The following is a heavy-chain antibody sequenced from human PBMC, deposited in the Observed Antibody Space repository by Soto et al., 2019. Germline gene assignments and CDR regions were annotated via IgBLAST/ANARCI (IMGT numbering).Heavy chain of an antibody. CDR2: FNTYNGNT. V-gene: IGHV1-18*01. CDR3: ARERGGYSYGDY. J-gene: IGHJ4*02. CDR1: GYTFSSYG. D-gene: IGHD5-18*01. Sequence: QVQLVQSGAEVEKPGASVKVSCKASGYTFSSYGITWVRQAPGQRLEWMGWFNTYNGNTNYAQKFQGRVTMTTDTSTSTAYMELRSLRSDDTAVYYCARERGGYSYGDYWGQGALVTVSS.